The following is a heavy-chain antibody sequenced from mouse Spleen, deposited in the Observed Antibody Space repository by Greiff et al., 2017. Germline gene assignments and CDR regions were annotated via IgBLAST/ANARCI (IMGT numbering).Heavy chain of an antibody. CDR3: ARLDGYDYAMDY. J-gene: IGHJ4*01. D-gene: IGHD2-3*01. V-gene: IGHV2-6*03. Sequence: QVQLKETGPGLVAPSQSLSITCTVSGFSLTTYGVHWVRQPPGKGLEWLVVIWSDGSTNYNSALKSRLSISKDNSKSQVFLKMNSLQTDDTAMYYCARLDGYDYAMDYWGQGTSVTVSS. CDR2: IWSDGST. CDR1: GFSLTTYG.